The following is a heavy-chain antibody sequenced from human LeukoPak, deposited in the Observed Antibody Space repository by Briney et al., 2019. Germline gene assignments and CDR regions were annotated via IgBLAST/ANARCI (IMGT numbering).Heavy chain of an antibody. V-gene: IGHV3-30*18. CDR3: AKDGLWFGDLTYFDY. CDR1: GFTFSSFG. J-gene: IGHJ4*02. D-gene: IGHD3-10*01. CDR2: ISHDGSYE. Sequence: GGSLRLSCAGSGFTFSSFGMHWVRQAPGKGLEWVAVISHDGSYEYYADSMKGRFTISRDTSKITLYLQMDSLRAEDTAVYYCAKDGLWFGDLTYFDYWGQGVLVTVSS.